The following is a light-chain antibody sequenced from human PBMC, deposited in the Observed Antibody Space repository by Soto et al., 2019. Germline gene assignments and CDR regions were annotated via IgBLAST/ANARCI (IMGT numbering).Light chain of an antibody. CDR3: QQYSTRWT. CDR2: GAS. J-gene: IGKJ1*01. V-gene: IGKV3-15*01. CDR1: QSVSSN. Sequence: EIVMTQSPATLSVSPGERATLSCRARQSVSSNLAWYQQNPGQAPRLLIYGASTSAAGIPARFSGSGSGTEFTLTISSLQSEDSAVYFCQQYSTRWTFGPGTKVEIK.